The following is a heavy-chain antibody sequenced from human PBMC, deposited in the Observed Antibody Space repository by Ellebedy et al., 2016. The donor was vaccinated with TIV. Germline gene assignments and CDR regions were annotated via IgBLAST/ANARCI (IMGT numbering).Heavy chain of an antibody. Sequence: GESLKISXAASGFTFSSYAMSWVRQAPGKGLEWVSAISGSGGSTYYADSVKGRFTISRDNSKNTLYLQMNSLRAEDTAVYYCALKGLVGIDYWGQGTLVTVSA. CDR3: ALKGLVGIDY. J-gene: IGHJ4*02. CDR1: GFTFSSYA. V-gene: IGHV3-23*01. D-gene: IGHD2-2*01. CDR2: ISGSGGST.